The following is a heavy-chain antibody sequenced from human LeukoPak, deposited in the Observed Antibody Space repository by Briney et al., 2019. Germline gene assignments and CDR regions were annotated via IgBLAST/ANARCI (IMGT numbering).Heavy chain of an antibody. V-gene: IGHV3-33*01. J-gene: IGHJ6*04. CDR3: ARASRDIVVYYGMDV. CDR1: GFTFSSYG. Sequence: TGGSLRLSCAASGFTFSSYGMHWVRQAPGKGLEWVAVIWYDGSNKYYADSVKGRFTISRDNSKNTLYLQMNSLRAEDTAVYYCARASRDIVVYYGMDVWDKGTTVTVSS. CDR2: IWYDGSNK. D-gene: IGHD2-15*01.